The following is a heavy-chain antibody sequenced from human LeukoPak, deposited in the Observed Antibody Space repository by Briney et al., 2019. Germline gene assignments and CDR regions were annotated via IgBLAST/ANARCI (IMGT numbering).Heavy chain of an antibody. J-gene: IGHJ4*02. V-gene: IGHV3-48*02. Sequence: GGSLRLSCAASGFSFSSCSMNWVRQAPGKGLEWVSYISSSSTTIYYADSVKGRFTISRDNAKNSLYLQMNSLRDEDTAVYYCARDLRSYGDQASDYWGQGTLVTISS. CDR1: GFSFSSCS. CDR2: ISSSSTTI. CDR3: ARDLRSYGDQASDY. D-gene: IGHD4-17*01.